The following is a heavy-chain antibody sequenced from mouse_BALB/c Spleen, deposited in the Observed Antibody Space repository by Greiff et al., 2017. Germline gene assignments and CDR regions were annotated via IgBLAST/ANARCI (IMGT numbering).Heavy chain of an antibody. V-gene: IGHV1S22*01. CDR3: TRPITTVVDYAMDY. CDR1: GYTFTSYW. J-gene: IGHJ4*01. D-gene: IGHD1-1*01. CDR2: IYPGSGST. Sequence: KQPGSELVRPGASVKLSCKASGYTFTSYWMHWVKQRPGQGLEWIGNIYPGSGSTNYDEKFKSKATLTVDTSSSTAYMQLSSLTSEDSAVYYCTRPITTVVDYAMDYWGQGTSVTVSS.